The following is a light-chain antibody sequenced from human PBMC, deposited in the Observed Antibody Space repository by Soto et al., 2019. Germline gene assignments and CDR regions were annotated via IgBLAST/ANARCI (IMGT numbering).Light chain of an antibody. CDR3: HKGFSSPRT. V-gene: IGKV1-39*01. CDR2: AAS. CDR1: QSISTY. J-gene: IGKJ2*01. Sequence: DIQMTQSPSSLSASVGDRVTITCRASQSISTYLNWYQHKPGKAPNLLIYAASNLQTGVPSRFDGSEHGTYFPLTISGLQPEDFAPNSSHKGFSSPRTFDKGTNMEIK.